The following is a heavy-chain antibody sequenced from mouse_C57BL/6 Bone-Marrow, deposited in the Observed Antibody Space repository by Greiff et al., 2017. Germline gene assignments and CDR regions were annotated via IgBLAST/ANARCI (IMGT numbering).Heavy chain of an antibody. CDR1: GFNIKDYY. CDR3: APRTAQATYYFDY. V-gene: IGHV14-2*01. Sequence: VQLQQSGAELVKPGASVKLSCTASGFNIKDYYMHWVKQRPEQGLEWIGRIDPEDGETKYAPKFQGKATITADTSSNTAYLQLSSLTSEDTAFYYGAPRTAQATYYFDYWGQGTTLTVSS. CDR2: IDPEDGET. J-gene: IGHJ2*01. D-gene: IGHD3-2*02.